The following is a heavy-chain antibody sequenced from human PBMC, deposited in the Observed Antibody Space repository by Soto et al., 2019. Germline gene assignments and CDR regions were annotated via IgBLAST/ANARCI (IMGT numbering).Heavy chain of an antibody. CDR1: GGTFSSYT. D-gene: IGHD2-15*01. V-gene: IGHV1-69*02. Sequence: SVKVSCKASGGTFSSYTISWVRQAPGQGLEWMGRIIPILGIANYAQKFQGRVTITADKSTSTAYMELSSLRSEDTAVYYCAKGTCSGGSCSDYYYYYGMDVWGQGTTVTVSS. CDR2: IIPILGIA. CDR3: AKGTCSGGSCSDYYYYYGMDV. J-gene: IGHJ6*02.